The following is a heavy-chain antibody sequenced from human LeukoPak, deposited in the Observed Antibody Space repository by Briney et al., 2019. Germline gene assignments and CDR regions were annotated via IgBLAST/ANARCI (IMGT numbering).Heavy chain of an antibody. Sequence: GSSVKVSCKASGGTFSSYAISWVRQAPGQGREWMGGIIPIFGTANFAQNFQGRVTITTDESTSTAYMELSSLRSEDTAVYYCATGSYQNGNYYYMDVWGKGTTVTVSS. D-gene: IGHD1-14*01. J-gene: IGHJ6*03. V-gene: IGHV1-69*05. CDR3: ATGSYQNGNYYYMDV. CDR1: GGTFSSYA. CDR2: IIPIFGTA.